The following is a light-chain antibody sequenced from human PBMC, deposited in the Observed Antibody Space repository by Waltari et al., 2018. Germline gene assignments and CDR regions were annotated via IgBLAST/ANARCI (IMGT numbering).Light chain of an antibody. V-gene: IGLV2-8*01. CDR1: SSDVGGYNY. CDR2: ELS. CDR3: SSYAGRNTL. Sequence: QSALTQPPSASGAPGQSGTIPCTGTSSDVGGYNYAPWYQQHPGEAPKLLIYELSKRPSGVPNRFSGSKSGNTASLTVSGLQAEDEGDYYCSSYAGRNTLFGGGTKLTVL. J-gene: IGLJ2*01.